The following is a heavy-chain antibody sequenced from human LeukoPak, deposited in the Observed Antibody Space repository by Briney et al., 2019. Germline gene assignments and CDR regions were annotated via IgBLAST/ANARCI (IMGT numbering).Heavy chain of an antibody. CDR3: ARAHNLYGGMDV. D-gene: IGHD1-14*01. CDR2: ISAYNGNT. Sequence: ASVKVSCKASGYAFTRYGISWVRQAPGQGLEWMGWISAYNGNTNYAQKLQGRVTMTTDTSTSTAYMELRSLRSDDTAVYYCARAHNLYGGMDVWGQGATVTVSS. J-gene: IGHJ6*02. CDR1: GYAFTRYG. V-gene: IGHV1-18*01.